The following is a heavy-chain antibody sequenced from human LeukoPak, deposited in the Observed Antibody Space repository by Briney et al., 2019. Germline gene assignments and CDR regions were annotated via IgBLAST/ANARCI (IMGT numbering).Heavy chain of an antibody. Sequence: GGSLRLSCAASGFTFSSYAMSWVRQAPGKGLEWVSVIYSGGSICYADSVKGRFTISRDNSKNTLYLQMSSLRAEDTAVYYCARDCGYFDWPYYYYGMDVWGQGTTVTVSS. CDR1: GFTFSSYA. CDR2: IYSGGSI. D-gene: IGHD3-9*01. J-gene: IGHJ6*02. V-gene: IGHV3-66*01. CDR3: ARDCGYFDWPYYYYGMDV.